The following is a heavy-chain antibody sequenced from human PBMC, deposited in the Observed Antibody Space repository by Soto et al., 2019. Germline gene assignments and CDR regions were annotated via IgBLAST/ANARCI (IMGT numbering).Heavy chain of an antibody. D-gene: IGHD2-2*01. CDR2: ISSSGSTI. J-gene: IGHJ3*02. V-gene: IGHV3-11*01. Sequence: TGGSLRLSCAASGFTFSDYYMSWVRQAPGKGLEWVSYISSSGSTIYYADSVKGRFTISRDNAKNSLYLQMNSLRAEDTAVYYCASIVVLPAAILTGAFDIWGQGTMVTVSS. CDR3: ASIVVLPAAILTGAFDI. CDR1: GFTFSDYY.